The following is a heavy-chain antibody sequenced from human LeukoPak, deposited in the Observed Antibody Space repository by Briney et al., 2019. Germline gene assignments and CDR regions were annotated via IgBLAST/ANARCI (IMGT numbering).Heavy chain of an antibody. CDR2: IRSDGSNK. J-gene: IGHJ4*02. Sequence: QPGGSLRLSCAGSGFSFSSYGMHWVRQVPGKGLEWMAFIRSDGSNKYYADSVEGRFTISRDNSKNALYLQINSLGAEDTAVYYCAKDRLGAMLYFDCWGQGTLVTVSS. V-gene: IGHV3-30*02. CDR1: GFSFSSYG. D-gene: IGHD1-26*01. CDR3: AKDRLGAMLYFDC.